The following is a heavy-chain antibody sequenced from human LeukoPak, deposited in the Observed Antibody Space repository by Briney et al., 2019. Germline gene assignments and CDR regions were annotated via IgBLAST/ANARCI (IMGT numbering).Heavy chain of an antibody. J-gene: IGHJ4*02. Sequence: PGGSLRLSCAASGFTFNAFGMSWVRQAPGKGLEWVSYIGTTSGAIYYADSVKGRFTISRDSAKNSLYLQMNSLRAEDTAVYYRARFRTWSDKAFDYWGQGTLVTVSS. CDR1: GFTFNAFG. D-gene: IGHD3-3*01. V-gene: IGHV3-48*01. CDR3: ARFRTWSDKAFDY. CDR2: IGTTSGAI.